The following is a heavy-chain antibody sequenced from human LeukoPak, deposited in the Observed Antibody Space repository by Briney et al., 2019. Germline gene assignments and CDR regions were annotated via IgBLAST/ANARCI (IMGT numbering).Heavy chain of an antibody. V-gene: IGHV4-4*07. D-gene: IGHD5-18*01. CDR1: GGSISSYY. Sequence: SETLSLTCTVSGGSISSYYWSWIRQPAGKGLEWIGRIYTSGSTNYNPSLKSRVTMSVDTSKNQFSLKLSSVTAADTAVYYCARLQSTGVTAMGTTDFYYYYGMDVWGQGTTVTVSS. CDR3: ARLQSTGVTAMGTTDFYYYYGMDV. CDR2: IYTSGST. J-gene: IGHJ6*02.